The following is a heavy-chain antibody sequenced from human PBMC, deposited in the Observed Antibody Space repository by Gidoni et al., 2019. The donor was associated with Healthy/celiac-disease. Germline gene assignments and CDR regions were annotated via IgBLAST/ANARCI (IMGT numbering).Heavy chain of an antibody. D-gene: IGHD4-17*01. V-gene: IGHV3-11*06. J-gene: IGHJ3*02. CDR2: ISSSSSYT. Sequence: QVQLVESGGGLVKPGGSLRLSCAASGFTFSDYYMSWLRQAPGKGLEWVSYISSSSSYTNYADSVKGRFTISRDNAKNSLYLQMNSLRAEDTAVYYCARGIMTTVTTSPTTRIVDIWGQGTMVTVSS. CDR3: ARGIMTTVTTSPTTRIVDI. CDR1: GFTFSDYY.